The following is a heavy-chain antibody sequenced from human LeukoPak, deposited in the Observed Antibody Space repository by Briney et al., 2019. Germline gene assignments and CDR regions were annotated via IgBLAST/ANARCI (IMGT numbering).Heavy chain of an antibody. V-gene: IGHV3-23*01. J-gene: IGHJ5*02. D-gene: IGHD3-10*01. CDR2: ISGSGGTT. CDR3: AKSYYYGSGSYSRNNWFDP. Sequence: GRSLRLSCAASGFTFSNYAMHWVRQAPGKGLEWVSGISGSGGTTYYADSVKGRFTISRDNSKNTLYLQMDSLRAEDTAVYHCAKSYYYGSGSYSRNNWFDPWGQGTLVTVSS. CDR1: GFTFSNYA.